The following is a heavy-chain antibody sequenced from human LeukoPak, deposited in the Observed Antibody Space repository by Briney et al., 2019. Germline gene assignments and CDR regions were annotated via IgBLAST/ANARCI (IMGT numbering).Heavy chain of an antibody. J-gene: IGHJ4*02. V-gene: IGHV3-49*04. D-gene: IGHD1-26*01. CDR1: GFTFGDYA. CDR3: MVGATVFDY. CDR2: IRSKAYGGTT. Sequence: PGGSLRLSCTASGFTFGDYAMSWVRQAPGKGLERVGFIRSKAYGGTTEYAASVKGRFTISRDDSKSIAYLQMNSLKTEDTAVYYCMVGATVFDYWGQGTLVTVSS.